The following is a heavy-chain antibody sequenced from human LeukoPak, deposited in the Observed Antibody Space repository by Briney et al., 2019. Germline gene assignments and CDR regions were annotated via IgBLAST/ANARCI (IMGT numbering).Heavy chain of an antibody. V-gene: IGHV1-2*06. CDR3: ARAWNYNWGDWFDP. CDR1: GYTFTGYY. Sequence: GASVKVSCKASGYTFTGYYMHWVRQAPGQGLEWVGRINPNSGGTNYAQKFQGRVTMTRDTSISTAYMELSRLRSDDTAVYYCARAWNYNWGDWFDPWGQGTLVTVSS. J-gene: IGHJ5*02. D-gene: IGHD1-7*01. CDR2: INPNSGGT.